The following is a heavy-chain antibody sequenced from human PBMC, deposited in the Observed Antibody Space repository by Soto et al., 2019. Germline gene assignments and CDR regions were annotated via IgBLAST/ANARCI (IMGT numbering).Heavy chain of an antibody. CDR1: GFTFNNYG. J-gene: IGHJ4*02. CDR3: ARGDGVVAVD. CDR2: RLYDETNK. Sequence: PXXSLRLSFAASGFTFNNYGMHWVPQAPGKGLEWVAARLYDETNKYYADSVKGRFTISRDYSRNTLYLQMRSLRAEDTAVYYCARGDGVVAVDWGQGTLVTVSS. V-gene: IGHV3-33*05. D-gene: IGHD2-15*01.